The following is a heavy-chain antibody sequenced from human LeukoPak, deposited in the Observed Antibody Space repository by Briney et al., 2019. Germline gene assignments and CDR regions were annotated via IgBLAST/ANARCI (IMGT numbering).Heavy chain of an antibody. D-gene: IGHD1-26*01. CDR3: ARVNGIRGNYYDL. V-gene: IGHV3-53*01. CDR2: IYSGGSGGSP. CDR1: GFSVSGNF. Sequence: GGSLRLSCAASGFSVSGNFMGWVRQAPGKGLEWVSIIYSGGSGGSPYYADSVRGRFTISRDNSKNTVSLQMNSLRAEDTAVYYCARVNGIRGNYYDLWGQGTLVTVSS. J-gene: IGHJ4*02.